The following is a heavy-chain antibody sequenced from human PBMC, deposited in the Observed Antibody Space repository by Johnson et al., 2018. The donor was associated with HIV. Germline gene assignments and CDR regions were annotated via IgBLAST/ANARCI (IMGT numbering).Heavy chain of an antibody. D-gene: IGHD1-7*01. Sequence: QVQLVESGGGVVQPGGSLRLSCAASGFTFSSYAMHWVRQAPGKGLEWVAVISYDGSNKYYADSVKGRFTISRDNSKNTLYLQMNSLRAEDTAVYYCAREGELGRDAFDIWGQGTMVTVSS. CDR1: GFTFSSYA. CDR2: ISYDGSNK. J-gene: IGHJ3*02. CDR3: AREGELGRDAFDI. V-gene: IGHV3-30*04.